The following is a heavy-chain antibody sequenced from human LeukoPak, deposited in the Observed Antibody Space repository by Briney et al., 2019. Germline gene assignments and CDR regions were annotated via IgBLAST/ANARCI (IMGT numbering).Heavy chain of an antibody. D-gene: IGHD2-8*01. CDR1: GFTFSSCG. Sequence: GGSLRLSCAVSGFTFSSCGMHWVRQAPGKGLEWVAIISSDGSNKYYADSVKGRFTISRDNAKNSLYLQMNSLRAEDTAVYYCAKGPIHGIPFDPWGQGTLATVSS. CDR2: ISSDGSNK. CDR3: AKGPIHGIPFDP. J-gene: IGHJ5*02. V-gene: IGHV3-30*18.